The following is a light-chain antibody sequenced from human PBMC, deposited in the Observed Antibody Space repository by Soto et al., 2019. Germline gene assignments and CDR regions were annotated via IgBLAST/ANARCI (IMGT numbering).Light chain of an antibody. V-gene: IGKV1-5*03. CDR2: KAS. CDR3: QQYSYFST. Sequence: DIQMTQSPSTLSASVGDRVTITCRASQSISSWLTWYQQKAGQAPNLLIYKASIVESGVPSRFSGSGSATEFTLTISSLQPDDSATYYCQQYSYFSTFGQGTRVEVK. CDR1: QSISSW. J-gene: IGKJ1*01.